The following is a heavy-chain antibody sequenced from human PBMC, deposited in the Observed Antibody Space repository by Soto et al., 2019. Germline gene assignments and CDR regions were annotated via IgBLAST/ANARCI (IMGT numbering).Heavy chain of an antibody. Sequence: ASVKVSCKASGYTFTSSYMHWVRQAPGQGLEWVGIINPSGGRTSYAQKFQGRLTMTRDTSTSTVYMELSSLRSEYTALYYCVKDSPIGSVFSGHDDIDSWGQGTPVTVS. CDR3: VKDSPIGSVFSGHDDIDS. J-gene: IGHJ4*02. V-gene: IGHV1-46*01. CDR2: INPSGGRT. CDR1: GYTFTSSY. D-gene: IGHD5-12*01.